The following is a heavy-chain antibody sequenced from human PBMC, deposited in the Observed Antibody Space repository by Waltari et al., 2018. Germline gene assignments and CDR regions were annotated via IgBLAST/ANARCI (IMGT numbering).Heavy chain of an antibody. CDR3: ASRIAVAGTGDY. J-gene: IGHJ4*02. Sequence: QVQLVESGGGVVQPGRSLRLSCAASGFTFSSYAMHWVRQAPGKGLEWVAVISYDGSNKYYADSVKGRFTISRDNSKNTLYLQMNSLRAEDTAVYYCASRIAVAGTGDYWGQGTLVTVSS. CDR1: GFTFSSYA. V-gene: IGHV3-30-3*01. CDR2: ISYDGSNK. D-gene: IGHD6-19*01.